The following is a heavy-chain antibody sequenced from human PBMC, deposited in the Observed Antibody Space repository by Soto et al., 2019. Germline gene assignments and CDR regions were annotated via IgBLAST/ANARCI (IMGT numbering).Heavy chain of an antibody. D-gene: IGHD3-16*01. CDR2: ISAYNGNT. CDR1: GYTFTNFG. J-gene: IGHJ4*02. CDR3: ARGGTAIDY. Sequence: QVQLVQSGAEVKKPGASVKVSCKASGYTFTNFGIRWVRQAPGQGLEWMVWISAYNGNTNYAQKFQDRVTMTTDTSPSAAYMDVRSLIFDDTAVDFCARGGTAIDYRGQGTLVTVSS. V-gene: IGHV1-18*01.